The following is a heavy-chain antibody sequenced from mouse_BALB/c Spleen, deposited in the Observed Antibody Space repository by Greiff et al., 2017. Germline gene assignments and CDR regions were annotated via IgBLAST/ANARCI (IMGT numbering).Heavy chain of an antibody. V-gene: IGHV5-17*02. J-gene: IGHJ1*01. CDR2: ISSGSSTI. CDR1: GFTFSSFG. CDR3: ARSSMITHWYFDV. D-gene: IGHD2-4*01. Sequence: EVKVVESGGGLVQPGGSRKLSCAASGFTFSSFGMHWVRQAPEKGLEWVAYISSGSSTIYYADTVKGRFTISRDNPKNTLFLQMTSLRSEDTAMYYCARSSMITHWYFDVWGAGTTVTVSS.